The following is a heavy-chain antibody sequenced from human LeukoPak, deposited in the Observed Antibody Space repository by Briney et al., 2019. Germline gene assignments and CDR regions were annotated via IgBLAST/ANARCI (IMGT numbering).Heavy chain of an antibody. V-gene: IGHV4-34*01. D-gene: IGHD4-17*01. J-gene: IGHJ4*02. CDR1: GGSFSGYY. CDR2: INHSGST. Sequence: SETLSLTCAVSGGSFSGYYWSWIRQPPGKGLEWIGEINHSGSTNYNPSLKSRVTISVDTSKNQFSLKLSSVTAADTAVYYCARGMTTVTTDWGQGTLVTVSS. CDR3: ARGMTTVTTD.